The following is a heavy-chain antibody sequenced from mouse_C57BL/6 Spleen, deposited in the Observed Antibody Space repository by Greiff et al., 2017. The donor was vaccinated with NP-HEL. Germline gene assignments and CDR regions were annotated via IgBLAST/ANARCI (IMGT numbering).Heavy chain of an antibody. J-gene: IGHJ4*01. D-gene: IGHD2-3*01. V-gene: IGHV14-4*01. CDR2: IDPENGDT. CDR3: TTGWLLAMDY. Sequence: EVQLQQSGAELVRPGASVKLSCTASGFNIKDDYMHWVKQRPEQGLEWIGWIDPENGDTEYASKFQGKATITADTSSNTAYLQLSSLTSEDTAVYYCTTGWLLAMDYWGQGTSVTVSS. CDR1: GFNIKDDY.